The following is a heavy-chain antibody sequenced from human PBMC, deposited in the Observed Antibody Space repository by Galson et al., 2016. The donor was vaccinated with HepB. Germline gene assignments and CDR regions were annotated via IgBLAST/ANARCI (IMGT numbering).Heavy chain of an antibody. CDR1: GGSISGYY. Sequence: ETLSLTCPVSGGSISGYYWSWIRQPPGKGLEWFGYIHYSGSTHYNPSLESRVTISLDASRNQFSLKLTSVTAADTAIYYFAKGGGRFDNWGQGTLVTVSS. V-gene: IGHV4-59*01. J-gene: IGHJ4*02. CDR2: IHYSGST. D-gene: IGHD3-16*01. CDR3: AKGGGRFDN.